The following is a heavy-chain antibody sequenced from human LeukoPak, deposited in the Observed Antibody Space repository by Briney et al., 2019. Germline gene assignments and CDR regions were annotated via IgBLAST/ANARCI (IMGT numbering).Heavy chain of an antibody. CDR3: TAQGGWYIDY. V-gene: IGHV4-4*02. Sequence: TSGTLSLTCGVSGGSISSSIRWSWVRQPSGKGLEWIGEIHHEGSTKYSPSLKSRVTISVDKSKNQFSLKLNSMTAADTAVYYCTAQGGWYIDYWGQGTLVTVSS. CDR2: IHHEGST. D-gene: IGHD6-19*01. CDR1: GGSISSSIR. J-gene: IGHJ4*02.